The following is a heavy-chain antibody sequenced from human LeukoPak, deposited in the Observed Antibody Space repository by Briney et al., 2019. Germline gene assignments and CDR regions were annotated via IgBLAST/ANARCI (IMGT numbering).Heavy chain of an antibody. J-gene: IGHJ4*02. Sequence: GGSLRLSCAASGFTSNIYGMRWVRQAPGEGLEWVGVIPYDGSNKYYADSVKGRFTISRDNSKNTLYLQMNSLRAEDTAVYYCAKGTPYCGGDCYPSYFDYWGQGTLVTVSS. V-gene: IGHV3-33*05. D-gene: IGHD2-21*01. CDR1: GFTSNIYG. CDR2: IPYDGSNK. CDR3: AKGTPYCGGDCYPSYFDY.